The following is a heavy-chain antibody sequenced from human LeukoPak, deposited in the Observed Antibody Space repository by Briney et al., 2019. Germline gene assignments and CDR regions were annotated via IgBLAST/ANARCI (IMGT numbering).Heavy chain of an antibody. CDR3: ARVHLSAAREDY. V-gene: IGHV1-46*01. D-gene: IGHD6-6*01. CDR1: GYTFTSYY. Sequence: GASVKVSCKASGYTFTSYYMYWVRQAPGQGLEWMGIINPSGGSTSYAQKFQGRVTMTRDTSTSTVYMELSSLRSEDTAVYYCARVHLSAAREDYWGQGTLVTVSS. CDR2: INPSGGST. J-gene: IGHJ4*02.